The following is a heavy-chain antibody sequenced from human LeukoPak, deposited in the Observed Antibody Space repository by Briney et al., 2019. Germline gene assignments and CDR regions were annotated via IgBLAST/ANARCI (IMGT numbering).Heavy chain of an antibody. D-gene: IGHD3-22*01. CDR2: ISYDGSNK. J-gene: IGHJ4*02. CDR3: ARGRWESSGYHDYFDY. CDR1: GFTFSSYA. Sequence: PGRSLRLSCAASGFTFSSYAMHWVRQAPGKGLEWVAVISYDGSNKYYADSVKGRFTISRDNSKNTLYLQMNSLRAEDTAVYYCARGRWESSGYHDYFDYWGQRTLVTVSS. V-gene: IGHV3-30-3*01.